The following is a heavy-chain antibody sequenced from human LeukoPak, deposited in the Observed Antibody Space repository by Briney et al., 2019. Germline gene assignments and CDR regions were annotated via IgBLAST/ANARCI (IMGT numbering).Heavy chain of an antibody. J-gene: IGHJ4*02. CDR2: INPNSGGT. CDR1: GYTFTGYY. CDR3: ARMAIVVVPAAMNANY. V-gene: IGHV1-2*06. Sequence: ASVKVSCKASGYTFTGYYMHWVRQAPGQGLEWMGRINPNSGGTNYAQKFQGRVTMTRDTSISTAYMELSRLRSDDTAVYCCARMAIVVVPAAMNANYWGQGTLVTVSS. D-gene: IGHD2-2*01.